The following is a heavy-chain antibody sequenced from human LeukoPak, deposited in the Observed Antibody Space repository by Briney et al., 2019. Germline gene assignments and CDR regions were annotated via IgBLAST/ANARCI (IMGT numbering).Heavy chain of an antibody. CDR2: ISGSGGST. CDR1: GFTLSTNA. Sequence: GGSLRLSCLTSGFTLSTNAMSWVRQAPGKGLEWISGISGSGGSTYYTDSMKGRFTISRDNSKNTLHLQMDSLRADDTAIYYCARGDGRFDPWGQGTLVSVTS. CDR3: ARGDGRFDP. V-gene: IGHV3-23*01. D-gene: IGHD4-17*01. J-gene: IGHJ5*02.